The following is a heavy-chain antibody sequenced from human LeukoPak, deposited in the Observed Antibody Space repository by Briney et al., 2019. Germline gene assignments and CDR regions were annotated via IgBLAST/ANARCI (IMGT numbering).Heavy chain of an antibody. CDR3: AGLPGTRGTNYYYYGTDV. CDR1: GGSISSYY. CDR2: IYYSGST. J-gene: IGHJ6*02. D-gene: IGHD1-1*01. V-gene: IGHV4-59*08. Sequence: SETLSLTCTVSGGSISSYYWSWIRRPPGKGLEWIGYIYYSGSTNYNPSLKSRVTISIDTSQNHFTLKLRPVTAADTAVYYCAGLPGTRGTNYYYYGTDVWGQRTTVTVSS.